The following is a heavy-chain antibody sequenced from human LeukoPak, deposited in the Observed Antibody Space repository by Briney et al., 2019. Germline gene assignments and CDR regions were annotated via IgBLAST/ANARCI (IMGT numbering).Heavy chain of an antibody. Sequence: ASVKVSCKASGYTFTGYYMHWLRQAPGQGLEWMGRINPNSGGTNYAQKFQGRVTMTRDTSISTAHMELSRLRSDDTAVYYCARDFGYYGSGSYIHWGQGTLVTVSS. D-gene: IGHD3-10*01. V-gene: IGHV1-2*06. CDR1: GYTFTGYY. CDR3: ARDFGYYGSGSYIH. J-gene: IGHJ4*02. CDR2: INPNSGGT.